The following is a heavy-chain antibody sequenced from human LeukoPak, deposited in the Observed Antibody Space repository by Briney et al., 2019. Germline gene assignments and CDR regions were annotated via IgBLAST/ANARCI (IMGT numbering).Heavy chain of an antibody. CDR2: ISAYNGNT. V-gene: IGHV1-18*01. CDR3: ASFPYSGYQTLDY. Sequence: ASVTVPCTASGYTFTSYGISWVRQAPGQGLEWMGWISAYNGNTNYAQKLQGRVTMTTDTSTSTAYMELRSLRSDDTAVYYCASFPYSGYQTLDYWGQGTLVTVSS. CDR1: GYTFTSYG. D-gene: IGHD5-12*01. J-gene: IGHJ4*02.